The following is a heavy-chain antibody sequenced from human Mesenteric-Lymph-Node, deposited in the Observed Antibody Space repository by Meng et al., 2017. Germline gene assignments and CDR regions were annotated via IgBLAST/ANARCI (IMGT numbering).Heavy chain of an antibody. Sequence: GESLKISCAASGFTFIDYYMTWIRQPPGQGLEWLASISPTSGSLYYADSVKGRFSISRDNAKNSLSLQMNGLRVQDTAVYYCARDHGFLNWFDPWGQGTLVTVSS. V-gene: IGHV3-11*04. CDR3: ARDHGFLNWFDP. D-gene: IGHD2/OR15-2a*01. CDR2: ISPTSGSL. J-gene: IGHJ5*02. CDR1: GFTFIDYY.